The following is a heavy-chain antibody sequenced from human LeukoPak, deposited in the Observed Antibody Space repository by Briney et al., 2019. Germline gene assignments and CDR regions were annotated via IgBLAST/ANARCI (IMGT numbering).Heavy chain of an antibody. CDR2: IYYSGST. CDR1: GGSISSYY. Sequence: PSETLSLTCTVSGGSISSYYWSWIRQPPGKGLEWFGYIYYSGSTNYNPSLKSRVTISVDTSKNQFSLKLSSVTAADTAVYYCARDPERGDSPIYWGQGTLVTVSS. D-gene: IGHD3-22*01. CDR3: ARDPERGDSPIY. J-gene: IGHJ4*02. V-gene: IGHV4-59*01.